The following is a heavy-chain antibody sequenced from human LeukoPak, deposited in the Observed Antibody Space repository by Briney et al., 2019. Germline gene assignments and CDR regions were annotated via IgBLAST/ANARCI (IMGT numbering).Heavy chain of an antibody. CDR1: GFTFSNYN. CDR2: ITTTSTYI. J-gene: IGHJ6*03. Sequence: PGGSLRLSCAASGFTFSNYNMNWVRQAPGKGLEWVSSITTTSTYIYYADSVKGRFTISRDNAKNSLYLQMNSLRAEDTAVYYCAKSYGWYYYYYMDVWGKGTTVTISS. V-gene: IGHV3-21*01. D-gene: IGHD3-16*01. CDR3: AKSYGWYYYYYMDV.